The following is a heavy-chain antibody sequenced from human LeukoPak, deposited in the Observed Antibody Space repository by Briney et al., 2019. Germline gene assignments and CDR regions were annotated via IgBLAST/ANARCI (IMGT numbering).Heavy chain of an antibody. J-gene: IGHJ4*02. CDR1: GGSISSYY. V-gene: IGHV4-59*01. CDR2: IYHRGST. D-gene: IGHD1-26*01. CDR3: AKDDGSRSYSVY. Sequence: PSETMSLTCTVSGGSISSYYWSWIRQPPGKGLEWVGYIYHRGSTNYNPSLKSRVTISVDTSKNQFSLKLSSVTAAVTAVYYCAKDDGSRSYSVYWGQGTLLTVSS.